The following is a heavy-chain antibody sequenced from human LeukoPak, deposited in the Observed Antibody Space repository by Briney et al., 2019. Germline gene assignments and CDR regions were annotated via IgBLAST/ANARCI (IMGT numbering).Heavy chain of an antibody. J-gene: IGHJ3*02. CDR1: GFTFSSYA. CDR2: MSGSGGST. V-gene: IGHV3-23*01. D-gene: IGHD5-12*01. Sequence: GGSLRLPCAPSGFTFSSYAMSWVRRAPGKGVEGVSAMSGSGGSTYYADSVKGRFTISRDNSKNTLYLQMNSLRAEDTAVYYCAKDLRGYSGYFDAFDIWGQGTMVTVSS. CDR3: AKDLRGYSGYFDAFDI.